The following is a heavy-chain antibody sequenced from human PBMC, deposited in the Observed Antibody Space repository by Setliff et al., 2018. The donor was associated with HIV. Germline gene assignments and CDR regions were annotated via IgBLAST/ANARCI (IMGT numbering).Heavy chain of an antibody. CDR2: TYLGDSDT. D-gene: IGHD3-10*01. CDR3: ASGSGIDWFDP. J-gene: IGHJ5*02. Sequence: GESLKISCKGPEYDFTNYWIGWVRQMPGRGLEWLGITYLGDSDTRYSPSFQGQVTISADKSTSTAYLQWTSLKASDSAMYYCASGSGIDWFDPWGQGTLVTVSS. CDR1: EYDFTNYW. V-gene: IGHV5-51*01.